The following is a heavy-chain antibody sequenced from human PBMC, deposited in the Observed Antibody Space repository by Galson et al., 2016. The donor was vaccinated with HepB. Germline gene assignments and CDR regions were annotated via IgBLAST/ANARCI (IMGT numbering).Heavy chain of an antibody. Sequence: SLRLSCAASGFSVTSNYMTWVRQAPGKGLQWVSVVYSGGSAYYADSVKGRFTISRDHSKNTLYPQMNSLRVEDTAVYYCARDSYYGSGILNDWGQGTLVTVA. CDR1: GFSVTSNY. D-gene: IGHD3-10*01. J-gene: IGHJ4*02. CDR2: VYSGGSA. CDR3: ARDSYYGSGILND. V-gene: IGHV3-53*01.